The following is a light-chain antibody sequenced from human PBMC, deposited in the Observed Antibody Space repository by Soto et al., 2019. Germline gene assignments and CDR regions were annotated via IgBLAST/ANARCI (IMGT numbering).Light chain of an antibody. CDR1: ESVSNN. V-gene: IGKV3-15*01. CDR3: QQYNNWPLT. Sequence: EIVMTQSPATLSVSPGERVTLSCRASESVSNNVAWYQQKPGQAPRLLIYHAITRATGIPARFSGSGSGTELTLTISSLQSEDFAIYYCQQYNNWPLTFGGGTKVE. J-gene: IGKJ4*01. CDR2: HAI.